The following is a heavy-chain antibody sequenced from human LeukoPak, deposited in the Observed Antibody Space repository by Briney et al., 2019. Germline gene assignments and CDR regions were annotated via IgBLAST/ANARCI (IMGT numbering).Heavy chain of an antibody. V-gene: IGHV3-11*06. J-gene: IGHJ4*02. D-gene: IGHD1-26*01. CDR3: ARDHEIVGPTSGGGGFDY. CDR2: ISSSSSYT. CDR1: GFTFSDYY. Sequence: GGSLRLSCAASGFTFSDYYMSWIRQAPGKGLEWVSYISSSSSYTNYADSVKGRFTISRDNAKNSLYLQMNSLRAEDAAVYYCARDHEIVGPTSGGGGFDYWGQGTLVTVSS.